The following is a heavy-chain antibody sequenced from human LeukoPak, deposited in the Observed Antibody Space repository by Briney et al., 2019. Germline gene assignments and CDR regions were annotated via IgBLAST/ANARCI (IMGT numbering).Heavy chain of an antibody. CDR3: ARDWELPGPFDI. Sequence: GASVKVSCKASGYTFTSYGISWVRQAPGQGLEWMGWISAYNGNTNYAQKLRGRVTMTTDTSTSTAYMELRSLRSDDTAVYHCARDWELPGPFDIWGQGTMVTVSS. CDR2: ISAYNGNT. CDR1: GYTFTSYG. V-gene: IGHV1-18*01. J-gene: IGHJ3*02. D-gene: IGHD1-26*01.